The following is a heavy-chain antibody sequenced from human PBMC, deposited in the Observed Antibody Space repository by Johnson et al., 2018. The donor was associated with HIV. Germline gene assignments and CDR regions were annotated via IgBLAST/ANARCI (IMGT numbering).Heavy chain of an antibody. CDR1: GFTFSSYA. J-gene: IGHJ3*02. CDR2: ISSNGGST. Sequence: EVQLMESGGGLVQPGGSLRLSCAASGFTFSSYAMHWVHQAPGKGLEYVSAISSNGGSTYYANSVKGRFTISRDNSKNTLYLQMGSLRAEDMAVYYCARVTGTVNAFDIWGQGTMVTVSS. CDR3: ARVTGTVNAFDI. V-gene: IGHV3-64*01. D-gene: IGHD1-14*01.